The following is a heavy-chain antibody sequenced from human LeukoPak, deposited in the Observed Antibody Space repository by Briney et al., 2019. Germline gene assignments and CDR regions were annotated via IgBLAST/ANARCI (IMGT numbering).Heavy chain of an antibody. CDR1: WFTVSSNY. V-gene: IGHV3-53*01. J-gene: IGHJ4*02. CDR2: IYSGGST. CDR3: ARGPYGSGSYWVDY. D-gene: IGHD3-10*01. Sequence: GGSLRLSCAASWFTVSSNYMSWVRQAPGRGLEWVSVIYSGGSTYYADSVKGRFTISRDNSKNTLYLQMNSLRAEDTAVYCCARGPYGSGSYWVDYWGQGTLVTVSS.